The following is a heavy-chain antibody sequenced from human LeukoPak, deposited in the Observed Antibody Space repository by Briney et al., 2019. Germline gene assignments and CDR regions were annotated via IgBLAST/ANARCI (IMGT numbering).Heavy chain of an antibody. V-gene: IGHV3-23*01. CDR3: ASRDDFWSGYTNFDY. CDR1: GFTFSSYA. D-gene: IGHD3-3*01. CDR2: IRGSGGST. J-gene: IGHJ4*02. Sequence: GGSLRLSCAASGFTFSSYAMSWVRQAPGKGLEWVSAIRGSGGSTYYADSVKGRFTISRDNSKNTLYLQMNSLRAEDTAVYYCASRDDFWSGYTNFDYWGQGSLVTVSS.